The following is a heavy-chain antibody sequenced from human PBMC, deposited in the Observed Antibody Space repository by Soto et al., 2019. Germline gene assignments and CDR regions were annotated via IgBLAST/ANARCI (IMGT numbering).Heavy chain of an antibody. CDR3: TTLSYLYYDGMDV. CDR1: GSTFSNAW. V-gene: IGHV3-15*01. CDR2: IKSKVDGGTA. J-gene: IGHJ6*02. D-gene: IGHD2-2*01. Sequence: GGSLRLSCEASGSTFSNAWINWVRPGPGKGLEWLGRIKSKVDGGTADYVAATKGRFSISRDDLKNMLYLQMNSLKPDDTAVYYCTTLSYLYYDGMDVWGQGTTVTVSS.